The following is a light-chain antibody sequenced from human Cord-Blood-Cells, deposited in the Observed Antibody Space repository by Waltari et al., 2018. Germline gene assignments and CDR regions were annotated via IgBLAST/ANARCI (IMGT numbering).Light chain of an antibody. CDR2: AAS. Sequence: DIKMNQSPSSLSASVGDRVTITCRASKSISSYLNWYQQKPGKAPKLLIYAASSLQSGVPSRFSGSGSGTDFTLTISSLQPEDFATYYCQQSYSTLTFGGGTKVEIK. CDR3: QQSYSTLT. J-gene: IGKJ4*01. CDR1: KSISSY. V-gene: IGKV1-39*01.